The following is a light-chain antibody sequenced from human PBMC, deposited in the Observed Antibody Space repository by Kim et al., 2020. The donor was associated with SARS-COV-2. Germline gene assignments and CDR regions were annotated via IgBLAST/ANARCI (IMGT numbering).Light chain of an antibody. CDR1: QDTSTY. CDR3: QQYYNYPYT. J-gene: IGKJ2*01. V-gene: IGKV1-8*01. CDR2: AAS. Sequence: AIRLTQSPFSLSASTGDRVTITCRASQDTSTYLAWYQQKPGKAPKLLIYAASTLQSGVPSRFNGSGSGTDFTLTIGCLQSEDFATYYCQQYYNYPYTFGQGTKVEI.